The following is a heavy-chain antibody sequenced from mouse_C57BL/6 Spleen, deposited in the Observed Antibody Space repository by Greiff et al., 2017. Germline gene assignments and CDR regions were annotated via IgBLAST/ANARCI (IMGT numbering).Heavy chain of an antibody. J-gene: IGHJ4*01. V-gene: IGHV1-81*01. CDR2: IYPRSGNT. D-gene: IGHD2-3*01. CDR3: ARGGWLLQRDYAMDY. Sequence: VQLKESGAELARPGASVKLSCKASGYTFTSYGISWVKQRTGQGLEWIGEIYPRSGNTYYNEKFKGKATLTADKSSSTAYMELRSLTSEDSAVYFCARGGWLLQRDYAMDYWGQGTSVTVSS. CDR1: GYTFTSYG.